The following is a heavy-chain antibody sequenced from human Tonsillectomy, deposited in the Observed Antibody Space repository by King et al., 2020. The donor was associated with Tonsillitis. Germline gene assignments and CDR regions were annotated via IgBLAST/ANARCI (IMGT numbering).Heavy chain of an antibody. CDR2: INHTGSS. V-gene: IGHV4-34*01. Sequence: VQLQQWGAGLLKPSETLSLTCAVYGGSFSGYYWTWIRQPPGKGLEWLGEINHTGSSDYNPSLKSRVTISVDTSKNQFSLKLCSVTAADTAVYYCARDPQGPYDYWGQGILVTVSS. CDR1: GGSFSGYY. CDR3: ARDPQGPYDY. J-gene: IGHJ4*02.